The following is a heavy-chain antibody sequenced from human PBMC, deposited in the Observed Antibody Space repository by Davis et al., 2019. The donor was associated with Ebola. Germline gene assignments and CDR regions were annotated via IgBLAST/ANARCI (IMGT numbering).Heavy chain of an antibody. D-gene: IGHD3-10*01. J-gene: IGHJ6*02. Sequence: GESLKISCAASGFTFSSYSMNWVRQAPGKGLEWVSSISSSSSYIYYADSVKGRFTISRDNSKNTLYLQMNSLRAEDTAVYYCARRFGSGSYYYYGMDVWGQGTTVTVSS. CDR2: ISSSSSYI. CDR1: GFTFSSYS. CDR3: ARRFGSGSYYYYGMDV. V-gene: IGHV3-21*04.